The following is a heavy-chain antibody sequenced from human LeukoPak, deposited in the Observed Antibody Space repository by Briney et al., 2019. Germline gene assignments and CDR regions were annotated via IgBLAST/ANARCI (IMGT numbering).Heavy chain of an antibody. CDR2: ISGSGGST. CDR1: GFIFSSYA. CDR3: AKDLGGSYYGYFDY. D-gene: IGHD1-26*01. Sequence: GGSLRLSCAASGFIFSSYAMSWVSQAPGKGLEWVSAISGSGGSTYYADSVKGRFTISRDNSKNTLYLQMNSLRAEDTAVYYCAKDLGGSYYGYFDYWGQGTLVTVSS. J-gene: IGHJ4*02. V-gene: IGHV3-23*01.